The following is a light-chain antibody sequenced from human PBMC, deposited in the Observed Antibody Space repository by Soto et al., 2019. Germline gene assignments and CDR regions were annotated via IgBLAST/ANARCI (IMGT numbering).Light chain of an antibody. J-gene: IGKJ2*01. CDR3: QQYGSSTYT. CDR2: GAS. V-gene: IGKV3-20*01. Sequence: EIVLTQSPGSLSLSPRERATLSCRASQSVRSNHLAWYQQKPGQAPRLIIYGASRRATGIPDRFSGSGSGTEFTLTISRLEPEDFAVYYCQQYGSSTYTFGQGTKGEIK. CDR1: QSVRSNH.